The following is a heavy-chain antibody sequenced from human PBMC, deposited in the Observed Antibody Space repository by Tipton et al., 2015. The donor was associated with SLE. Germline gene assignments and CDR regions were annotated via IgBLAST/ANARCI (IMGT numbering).Heavy chain of an antibody. D-gene: IGHD6-19*01. CDR1: GFTFDDYS. CDR2: ISGDGTST. J-gene: IGHJ4*02. Sequence: SLRLSCAASGFTFDDYSMHWVRQAPGKGGEWVSLISGDGTSTYYADSVKGRFTISRDNSKNSLYLQMNSLRTEDTALYYCAKDSRYSSGAYYFDHWGQGTQVTASS. V-gene: IGHV3-43*02. CDR3: AKDSRYSSGAYYFDH.